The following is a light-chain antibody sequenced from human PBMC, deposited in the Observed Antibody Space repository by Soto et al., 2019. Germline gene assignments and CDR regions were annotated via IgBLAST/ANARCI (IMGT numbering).Light chain of an antibody. CDR3: SSYTNSSSLHV. CDR1: SSDVGDY. CDR2: DVS. J-gene: IGLJ1*01. Sequence: QSVLTQPASVSGSPGQSITISCTGTSSDVGDYVSWYQQHPGKAPKLMIYDVSNRPSGVSNRFSGSKSGNAASLTISGLQAEDEADYYCSSYTNSSSLHVFGTGTQLTVL. V-gene: IGLV2-14*01.